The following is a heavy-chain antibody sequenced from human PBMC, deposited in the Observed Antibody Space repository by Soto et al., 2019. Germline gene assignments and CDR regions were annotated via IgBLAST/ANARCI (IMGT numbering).Heavy chain of an antibody. CDR2: INASSGDT. Sequence: VLVKVSCKASGYTFTRYYMHWVRQAPGQRLEWMGWINASSGDTNYAQKFQGRVTITRDTSASTAYMELSSLRSEDTAVYYCARSLDYENYGMDVWGQGTTVTVSS. V-gene: IGHV1-3*01. D-gene: IGHD3-22*01. CDR1: GYTFTRYY. CDR3: ARSLDYENYGMDV. J-gene: IGHJ6*02.